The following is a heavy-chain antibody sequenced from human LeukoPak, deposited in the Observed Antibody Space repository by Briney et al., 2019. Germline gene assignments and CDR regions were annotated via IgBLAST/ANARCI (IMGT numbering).Heavy chain of an antibody. J-gene: IGHJ2*01. D-gene: IGHD3-10*01. CDR2: IDPNRGGT. Sequence: GASVKVSCMASGYTFTAHYIHGVGQAPGQGREWMGWIDPNRGGTKYAQKFLGSVTMTGDQYINPAFMDPSRLRSDDTAIYYCARGRGTTMVRGVITTYFDLWGRGSLVTVSS. V-gene: IGHV1-2*02. CDR1: GYTFTAHY. CDR3: ARGRGTTMVRGVITTYFDL.